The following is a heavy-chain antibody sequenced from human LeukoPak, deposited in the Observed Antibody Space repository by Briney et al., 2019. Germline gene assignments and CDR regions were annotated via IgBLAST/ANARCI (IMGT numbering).Heavy chain of an antibody. D-gene: IGHD3-10*01. V-gene: IGHV1-69*01. CDR1: GGTFSSYA. CDR3: ANGRRITMVRGVIRPFDY. J-gene: IGHJ4*02. CDR2: IIPIFGTA. Sequence: GASVKVSCKASGGTFSSYAISWVRQAPGQGLEWMGGIIPIFGTANYAQKFQGRVTITADESTSTAYMELSSLRAEDTAVYYCANGRRITMVRGVIRPFDYWGQGTLVTVSS.